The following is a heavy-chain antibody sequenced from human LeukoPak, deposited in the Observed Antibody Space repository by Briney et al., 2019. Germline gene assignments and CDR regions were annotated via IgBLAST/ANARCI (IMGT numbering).Heavy chain of an antibody. CDR1: GGSISSYY. Sequence: SETLSLTCTVSGGSISSYYWSWIRQPPGKGLEWIGYIYYSGSTNYNPSLKSRVTISVDTSKNQFSLKLSSVTAADTAVYYCARSGGRGAYNWFDPWGQGTLVTVSS. V-gene: IGHV4-59*08. D-gene: IGHD1-26*01. J-gene: IGHJ5*02. CDR3: ARSGGRGAYNWFDP. CDR2: IYYSGST.